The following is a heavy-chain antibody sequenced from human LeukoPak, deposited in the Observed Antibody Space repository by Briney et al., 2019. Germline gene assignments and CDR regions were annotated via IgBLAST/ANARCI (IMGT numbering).Heavy chain of an antibody. J-gene: IGHJ4*02. CDR2: INAGNGNT. D-gene: IGHD5-18*01. Sequence: ASVKVSCKASGYTFTSYAMHWVRQAPGQRLEWMGWINAGNGNTKYSQKFQGRVTITRDTSTSTAYMELRSLRSDDTAVYYCAGQDTAMVGVGFDYWGQGTLVTVSS. CDR1: GYTFTSYA. V-gene: IGHV1-3*01. CDR3: AGQDTAMVGVGFDY.